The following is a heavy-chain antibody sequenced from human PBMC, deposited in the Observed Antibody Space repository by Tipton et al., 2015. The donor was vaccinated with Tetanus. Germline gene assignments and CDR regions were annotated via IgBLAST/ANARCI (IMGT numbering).Heavy chain of an antibody. Sequence: SLRLSCAASGFTFNTYTMNWVRQAPGKGLEWISSISGTGNYIYYADSVKGRFTISRDNAEKSLYLQMNSLRTDDTAVYYCVTTGRERWLPMIFDSCGHGTLLPVSS. CDR1: GFTFNTYT. D-gene: IGHD5-24*01. CDR3: VTTGRERWLPMIFDS. J-gene: IGHJ4*01. V-gene: IGHV3-21*01. CDR2: ISGTGNYI.